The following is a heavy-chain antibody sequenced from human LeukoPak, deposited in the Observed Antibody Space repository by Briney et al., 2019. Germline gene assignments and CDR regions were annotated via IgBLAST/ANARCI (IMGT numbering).Heavy chain of an antibody. J-gene: IGHJ4*02. CDR2: AYWDDDN. Sequence: SGPTLVKPTETLTLTCSFSGFSLTSRQVGVGWIRQPPGKALEWLGFAYWDDDNRYNPSLKSRLTVTKDTPKNQVVLTMTNMDPVDTGTYHCAHRRDYNGDWDGGLFDFWGQRILVTVSS. CDR3: AHRRDYNGDWDGGLFDF. V-gene: IGHV2-5*02. CDR1: GFSLTSRQVG. D-gene: IGHD2-21*02.